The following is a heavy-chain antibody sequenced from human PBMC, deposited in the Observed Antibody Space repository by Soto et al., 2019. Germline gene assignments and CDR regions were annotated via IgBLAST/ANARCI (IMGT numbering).Heavy chain of an antibody. CDR1: GFTFSSYG. D-gene: IGHD3-3*01. J-gene: IGHJ4*02. V-gene: IGHV3-30*18. CDR2: ISYDGSNK. Sequence: GGSLRLSCAASGFTFSSYGMHWVRQAPGKGLEWVAVISYDGSNKYYADSVKGRFTISRDNSKNTLYLQMNSLRAEDTAVYYCAKDAYYDFWSGLNGLIDYWGQGTLVTVSS. CDR3: AKDAYYDFWSGLNGLIDY.